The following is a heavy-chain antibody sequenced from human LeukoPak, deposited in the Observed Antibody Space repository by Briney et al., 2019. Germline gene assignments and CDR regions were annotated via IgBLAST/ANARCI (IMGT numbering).Heavy chain of an antibody. Sequence: GGSLRLSCSASGFTFNKYVMHWVRQAPDKGLEYVSGIGNNGDNTYYADSVKGRFTISRDNSKNTLYLQMSSLRPEDTAAYYCVKGEVRGYKKRGVDYWGQGTLVTVSS. CDR2: IGNNGDNT. CDR3: VKGEVRGYKKRGVDY. J-gene: IGHJ4*02. D-gene: IGHD5-18*01. V-gene: IGHV3-64D*06. CDR1: GFTFNKYV.